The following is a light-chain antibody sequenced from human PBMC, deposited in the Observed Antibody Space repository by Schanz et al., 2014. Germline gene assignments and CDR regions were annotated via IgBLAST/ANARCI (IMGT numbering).Light chain of an antibody. CDR3: QQYGSSQYT. Sequence: EMVMTQSPATLSVSPGERATLSCRASQNIFSNLAWYQQKSGQAPRLLIYGASSRATGIPDRFSGSGSGTDFTLTISRLEPEDFAVYYCQQYGSSQYTFGQGTKLEIK. CDR1: QNIFSN. CDR2: GAS. V-gene: IGKV3-20*01. J-gene: IGKJ2*01.